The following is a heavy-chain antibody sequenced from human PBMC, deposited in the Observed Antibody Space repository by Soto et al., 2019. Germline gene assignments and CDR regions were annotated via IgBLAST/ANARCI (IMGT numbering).Heavy chain of an antibody. CDR1: GFTFSSYS. V-gene: IGHV3-21*01. Sequence: GGSLRLSCAASGFTFSSYSMNWVRQAPGKGLEWVSSISSSSSYIYYADSVKGRFTISRDNAKNSLYLQMNSLRAEDTAVYYCARDISVAVTLDYWGQGTLVTVSS. CDR2: ISSSSSYI. CDR3: ARDISVAVTLDY. J-gene: IGHJ4*02. D-gene: IGHD2-21*01.